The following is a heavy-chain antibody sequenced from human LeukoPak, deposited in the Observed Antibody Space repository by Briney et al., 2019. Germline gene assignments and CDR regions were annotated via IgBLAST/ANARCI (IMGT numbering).Heavy chain of an antibody. CDR3: AMPGLLHYY. CDR2: INHSGST. V-gene: IGHV4-34*01. D-gene: IGHD2-15*01. Sequence: SETLSLTCAVYGGSSSGYYWSWIRQPPGKGLEWIGEINHSGSTNYNPSLKSRVTISVDTSKNQFSLKLSSVTAADTAVYYCAMPGLLHYYWGQGTLVTVSS. CDR1: GGSSSGYY. J-gene: IGHJ4*02.